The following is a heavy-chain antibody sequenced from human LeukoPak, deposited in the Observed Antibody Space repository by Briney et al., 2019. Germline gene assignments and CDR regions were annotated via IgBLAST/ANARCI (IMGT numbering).Heavy chain of an antibody. J-gene: IGHJ4*02. Sequence: GESLKISCKGSGCSFTSYWIGGVRQMPGKGLEWMGIIYPGDSDTRYSPSFQGQVTISADKSISTAYLQWSSLKALDTAMYYCARHGTAARLEYYFDCWGQGPLVTVSS. CDR1: GCSFTSYW. CDR3: ARHGTAARLEYYFDC. D-gene: IGHD6-6*01. V-gene: IGHV5-51*01. CDR2: IYPGDSDT.